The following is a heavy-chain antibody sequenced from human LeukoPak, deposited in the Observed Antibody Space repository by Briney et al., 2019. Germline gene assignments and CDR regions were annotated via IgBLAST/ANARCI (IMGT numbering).Heavy chain of an antibody. J-gene: IGHJ6*02. D-gene: IGHD2-15*01. CDR2: IIPILGIA. V-gene: IGHV1-69*04. CDR3: AREGIVVVVAARFVYGMDV. CDR1: GGTFSSYA. Sequence: SVKVSCKASGGTFSSYAISWVRQAPGQGLEWMGRIIPILGIANYAQKSQGRVTITADKSTSTAYMELSSLRSEDTAVYYCAREGIVVVVAARFVYGMDVWGQGTTVTVSS.